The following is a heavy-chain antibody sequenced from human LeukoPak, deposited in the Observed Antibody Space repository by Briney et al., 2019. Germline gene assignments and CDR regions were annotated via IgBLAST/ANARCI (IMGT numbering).Heavy chain of an antibody. J-gene: IGHJ4*02. CDR3: ARESRGHGVLELDY. CDR1: GFTFSSYA. CDR2: ISGSGGST. D-gene: IGHD1-1*01. V-gene: IGHV3-23*01. Sequence: PGGSLRLSCAASGFTFSSYAMGWVRQAPGKGLEWVSAISGSGGSTYYADSVKGRFTISRDNSKNTLYLQMNNLRAGDTAVYYCARESRGHGVLELDYWGQGTLVTVSS.